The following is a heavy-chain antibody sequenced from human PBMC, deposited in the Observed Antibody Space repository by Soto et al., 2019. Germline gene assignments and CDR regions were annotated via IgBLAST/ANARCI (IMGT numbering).Heavy chain of an antibody. D-gene: IGHD1-26*01. Sequence: SETLSLTCTVSGGSISSYYWSWIRQPAGKGLEWIGRIYTSGSTNYNPSLKSRVTMSVDTSKNQFSLKLSSVTAADTAVYYCARERRYSGSYRYYFDYWGQGPLVTVSS. CDR2: IYTSGST. CDR3: ARERRYSGSYRYYFDY. J-gene: IGHJ4*02. CDR1: GGSISSYY. V-gene: IGHV4-4*07.